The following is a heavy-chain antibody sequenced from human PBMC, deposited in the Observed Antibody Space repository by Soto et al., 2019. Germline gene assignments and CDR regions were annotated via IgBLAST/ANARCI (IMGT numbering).Heavy chain of an antibody. CDR2: ISFDGTNK. Sequence: QVQLVESGGDVVQPGRSLRLSCAASGFTFSSYAMHWVRQAPGKGLEWVAVISFDGTNKYYADSVKDRFTVSRDNYKTTQFVQMNSLRVEDTVVYYCGRDRRFGNGYNVGFDYWGQGTLVTVSS. CDR3: GRDRRFGNGYNVGFDY. J-gene: IGHJ4*02. V-gene: IGHV3-30-3*01. CDR1: GFTFSSYA. D-gene: IGHD3-10*01.